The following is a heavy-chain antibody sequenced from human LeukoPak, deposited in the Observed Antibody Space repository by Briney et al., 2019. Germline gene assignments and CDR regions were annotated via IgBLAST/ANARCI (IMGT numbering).Heavy chain of an antibody. J-gene: IGHJ4*02. CDR1: GYTFTNFG. D-gene: IGHD1-26*01. Sequence: SVKVSCKASGYTFTNFGISWVRQAPGQGLEWMGGIIPIFGTANYAQKFQGRVTITADKSTSTAYMELSSLRSEDTAVYYCARVLVGATASGDYWGQGTLVTVSS. CDR3: ARVLVGATASGDY. V-gene: IGHV1-69*06. CDR2: IIPIFGTA.